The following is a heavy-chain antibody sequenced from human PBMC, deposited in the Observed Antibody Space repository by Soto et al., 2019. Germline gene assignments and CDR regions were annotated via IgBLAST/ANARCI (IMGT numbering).Heavy chain of an antibody. CDR2: IYYSGST. Sequence: QVQLQESGPGLVKPSQTLSLTCTVSGGSISSGDYYWSWIRQPPGKGLEWIGYIYYSGSTYYNPPLQTRVTTSVDPSTTPFSLKLSSVTAADPAVYSCARAIRIPWIQPLNWFPPWGQGTLVTVSS. D-gene: IGHD5-18*01. J-gene: IGHJ5*02. V-gene: IGHV4-30-4*01. CDR1: GGSISSGDYY. CDR3: ARAIRIPWIQPLNWFPP.